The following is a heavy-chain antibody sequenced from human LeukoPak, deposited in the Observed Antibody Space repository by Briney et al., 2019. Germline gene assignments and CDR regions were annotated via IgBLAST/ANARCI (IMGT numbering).Heavy chain of an antibody. CDR3: ARGVVPAAANWFDP. CDR1: GFTFSSYW. CDR2: INTDGSST. D-gene: IGHD2-2*01. J-gene: IGHJ5*02. Sequence: GGSLRLSCAASGFTFSSYWMHWVRQAPGKGLAWVLRINTDGSSTSYADSVKGPFTISRDNAKNTLYLQMNSLRAEDTAVYYCARGVVPAAANWFDPWGQGTLVTVSS. V-gene: IGHV3-74*01.